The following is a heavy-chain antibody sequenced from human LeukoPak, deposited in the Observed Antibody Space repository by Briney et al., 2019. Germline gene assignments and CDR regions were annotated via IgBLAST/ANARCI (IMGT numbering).Heavy chain of an antibody. CDR3: ARDRDSGDYTAAPGDY. CDR2: ISSSSSDYK. Sequence: PGGSLRLSCVASGFTLSSYNIHWVRQAPGKGLEWVSTISSSSSDYKYYSDSVKGRFTISRDNADNSLYLQMNSLRDEDTAVYYCARDRDSGDYTAAPGDYWGQGTLVTVSS. J-gene: IGHJ4*02. D-gene: IGHD4-17*01. V-gene: IGHV3-21*01. CDR1: GFTLSSYN.